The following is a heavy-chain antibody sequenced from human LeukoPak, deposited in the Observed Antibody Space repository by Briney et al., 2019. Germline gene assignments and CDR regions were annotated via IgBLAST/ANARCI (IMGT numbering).Heavy chain of an antibody. V-gene: IGHV1-18*01. CDR2: ISAYNGNT. CDR3: ARTRDYYDSSGSSDY. Sequence: ASVTVSCKASGYTITSYGISWVRQAPGQGLEWMGWISAYNGNTNYAQKLQGRVTMTTDTSTSTAYMELRSLRSDDTAVYYCARTRDYYDSSGSSDYWGQGTLVTVSS. D-gene: IGHD3-22*01. J-gene: IGHJ4*02. CDR1: GYTITSYG.